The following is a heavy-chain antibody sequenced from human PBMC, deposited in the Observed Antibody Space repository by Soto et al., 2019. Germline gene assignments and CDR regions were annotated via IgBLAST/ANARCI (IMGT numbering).Heavy chain of an antibody. CDR1: AFSFSTSW. CDR2: INPDGRTI. V-gene: IGHV3-74*01. J-gene: IGHJ4*02. D-gene: IGHD1-1*01. CDR3: ATAGKYRFDN. Sequence: PGGSLRLSCAASAFSFSTSWMHWVRRAPGEGLVWVSRINPDGRTINYADSVKGRFTISRDNAKNTLYLQMNILRVADTAVYFCATAGKYRFDNWGLGTLVTVPQ.